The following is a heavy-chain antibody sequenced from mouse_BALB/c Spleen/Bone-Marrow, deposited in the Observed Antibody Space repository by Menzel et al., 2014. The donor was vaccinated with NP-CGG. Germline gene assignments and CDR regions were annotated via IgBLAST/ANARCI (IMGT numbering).Heavy chain of an antibody. J-gene: IGHJ3*01. V-gene: IGHV2-6-4*01. CDR2: IWGGGST. Sequence: VQRVESRPGLVAPSQSLSITCTVSGFSLSRYSVHWVRQPPGKGLEWLGMIWGGGSTDYNSALKSRLSISKDNSKSQVFIKMNSLHTDDTAMYFCARNGNSFAYWGQGTLVTVSA. CDR1: GFSLSRYS. CDR3: ARNGNSFAY. D-gene: IGHD2-1*01.